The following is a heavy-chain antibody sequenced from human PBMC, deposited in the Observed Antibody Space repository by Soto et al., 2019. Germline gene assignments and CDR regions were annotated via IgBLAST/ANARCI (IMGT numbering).Heavy chain of an antibody. V-gene: IGHV3-64D*06. J-gene: IGHJ6*02. Sequence: VQLVESGGGLVQPGGSLRLSCSGSGFTVSSFGMHWVRQAPGKGLEHVSTLSSNGIGTYYADSVKGRFTFSRDTSKNTLYLQMSSLRTEDTAVYYCVKDMGQAAVGIRYPYGLDVWGLGTTVTVSS. D-gene: IGHD6-13*01. CDR3: VKDMGQAAVGIRYPYGLDV. CDR2: LSSNGIGT. CDR1: GFTVSSFG.